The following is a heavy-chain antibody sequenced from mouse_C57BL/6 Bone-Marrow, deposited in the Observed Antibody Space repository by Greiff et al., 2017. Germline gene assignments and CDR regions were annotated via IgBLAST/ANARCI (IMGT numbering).Heavy chain of an antibody. V-gene: IGHV1-69*01. Sequence: VQLQQPVAELVMPGASVKLSCKASGYTFTSYWMHWVQQRPGQGLEWIGEIDPSDSYTNYNQKFKGKSTLTVDKSSSTAYMQLSSLTSEDSAVYYCAREDDGYYSAWFAYWGQGTLVTVSA. D-gene: IGHD2-3*01. CDR3: AREDDGYYSAWFAY. CDR2: IDPSDSYT. J-gene: IGHJ3*01. CDR1: GYTFTSYW.